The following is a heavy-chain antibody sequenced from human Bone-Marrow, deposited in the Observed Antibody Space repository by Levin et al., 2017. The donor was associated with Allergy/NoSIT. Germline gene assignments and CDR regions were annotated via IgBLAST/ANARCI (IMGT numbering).Heavy chain of an antibody. Sequence: KAGGSLRLSCAVYGGAFNDYYWNWIRQSPGKGLEWIGEINQSGNSDYNPSLKTRVSMSIDSIKKQFSLKLNSVTAADTAIYYCARGPYHGPWYFEFWGRGSQVTVSS. CDR2: INQSGNS. V-gene: IGHV4-34*01. CDR1: GGAFNDYY. J-gene: IGHJ2*01. D-gene: IGHD2-2*01. CDR3: ARGPYHGPWYFEF.